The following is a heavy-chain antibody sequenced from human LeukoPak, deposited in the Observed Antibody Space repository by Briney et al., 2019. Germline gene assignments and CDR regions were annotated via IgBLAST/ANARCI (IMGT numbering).Heavy chain of an antibody. Sequence: GGSLRLSCAASGFTFSDYYMSWIRQAPGKGLEWVAVIWYDGSNKYYADSVKGRFTISRDNSKSTLYLQMNSLRAEDTAVYYCARDGDGMTTVTSGFDYWGQGTLVTVSS. CDR2: IWYDGSNK. D-gene: IGHD4-17*01. CDR1: GFTFSDYY. J-gene: IGHJ4*02. CDR3: ARDGDGMTTVTSGFDY. V-gene: IGHV3-33*08.